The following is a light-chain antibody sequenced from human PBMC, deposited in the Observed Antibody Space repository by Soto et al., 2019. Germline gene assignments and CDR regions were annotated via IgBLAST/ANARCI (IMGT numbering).Light chain of an antibody. CDR3: HSYESNNVV. V-gene: IGLV6-57*03. Sequence: NFMLTQPHSVSESPGKTVIISCTRSSGSIASNYVQWYQQRPGSAPTIVIYEDNQRPSGVPDRFSGSVDSSSNSASLTSSGLKNEDEADYYCHSYESNNVVFGGGTKVTVL. CDR1: SGSIASNY. CDR2: EDN. J-gene: IGLJ3*02.